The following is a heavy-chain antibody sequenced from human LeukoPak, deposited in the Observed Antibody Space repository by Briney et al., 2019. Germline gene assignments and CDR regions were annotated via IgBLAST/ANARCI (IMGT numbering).Heavy chain of an antibody. V-gene: IGHV3-20*04. J-gene: IGHJ4*02. CDR3: ARDRSYSNFDY. CDR1: GFTFDNYG. CDR2: IHWNGGRT. D-gene: IGHD6-13*01. Sequence: PGGSLRLSCAASGFTFDNYGINWVRQAPGKGLEWVSRIHWNGGRTGYADSVKGRFTISRDNAKNSLYLQMNSLRVEDTALYYCARDRSYSNFDYWGQGTLVTVSS.